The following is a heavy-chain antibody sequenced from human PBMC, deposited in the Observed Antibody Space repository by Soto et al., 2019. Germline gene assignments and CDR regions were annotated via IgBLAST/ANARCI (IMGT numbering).Heavy chain of an antibody. CDR1: GFSFSDYS. CDR2: ITHTGTNA. CDR3: ARGTVIAVAGSFAFDP. V-gene: IGHV3-21*04. Sequence: PGGSLRLSCTASGFSFSDYSFNWVRQAPGKGLEWVSSITHTGTNAYYADSVKGRFTISKDSADNSLILQMNSLRAEDTAVYYCARGTVIAVAGSFAFDPWGQGTLVTVSS. D-gene: IGHD6-19*01. J-gene: IGHJ5*02.